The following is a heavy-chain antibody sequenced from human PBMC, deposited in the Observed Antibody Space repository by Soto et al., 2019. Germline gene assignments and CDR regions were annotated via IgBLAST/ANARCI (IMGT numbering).Heavy chain of an antibody. CDR1: GGSISSSSYY. V-gene: IGHV4-39*01. J-gene: IGHJ6*02. D-gene: IGHD2-15*01. Sequence: PSETLSLTCTVSGGSISSSSYYWGWIRQPPGKGLEWIGSIYYSGSTYYNPSLKSRVTISVDTSKNQFSLKLSSVTAADTAVYYCARRPSGCSGGSCYSEYCGMDVWGQGTTVTVSS. CDR3: ARRPSGCSGGSCYSEYCGMDV. CDR2: IYYSGST.